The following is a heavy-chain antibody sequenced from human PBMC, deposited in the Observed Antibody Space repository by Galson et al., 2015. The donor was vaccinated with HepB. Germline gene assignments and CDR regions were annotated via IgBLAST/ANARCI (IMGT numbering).Heavy chain of an antibody. Sequence: SLRLSCVASGFTFSSYSMNWVRQAPGKGLEWVSSISSSSSYIYYADSVKGRFTISRDNAKNSLYLQMNSLRAEDTAVYYCARKGIVGATIGWFDPWGQGTLVTPSS. CDR2: ISSSSSYI. CDR1: GFTFSSYS. V-gene: IGHV3-21*01. D-gene: IGHD1-26*01. J-gene: IGHJ5*02. CDR3: ARKGIVGATIGWFDP.